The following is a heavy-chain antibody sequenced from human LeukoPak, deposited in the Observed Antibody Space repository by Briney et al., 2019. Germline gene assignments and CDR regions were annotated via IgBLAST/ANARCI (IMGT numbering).Heavy chain of an antibody. CDR1: GGSFSGYY. CDR2: IYYTGSI. Sequence: PSETLSLTCAVYGGSFSGYYWSWIHQPPGKGLEWIAYIYYTGSINYNPSLKSRVTISVDTSKNQFSLKLRSVNAADTAMYYCARDLRGTSAMDVWGKGTTVTVSS. V-gene: IGHV4-59*01. D-gene: IGHD2-2*01. CDR3: ARDLRGTSAMDV. J-gene: IGHJ6*03.